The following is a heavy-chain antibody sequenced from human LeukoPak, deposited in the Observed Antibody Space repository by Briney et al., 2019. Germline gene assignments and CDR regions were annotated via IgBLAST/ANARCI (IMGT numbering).Heavy chain of an antibody. V-gene: IGHV3-53*01. CDR3: ARDVRYFDGSGYPHDAFDV. D-gene: IGHD3-22*01. J-gene: IGHJ3*01. CDR1: GFSVSGSC. CDR2: IYTGGGT. Sequence: PGGSLRLSCAASGFSVSGSCMTWVRQTPGKGLEWLSVIYTGGGTDYADSVKGRFTISRDDSRNALYLEMNSLRVDDTAVYYCARDVRYFDGSGYPHDAFDVWGQGTMVTVSS.